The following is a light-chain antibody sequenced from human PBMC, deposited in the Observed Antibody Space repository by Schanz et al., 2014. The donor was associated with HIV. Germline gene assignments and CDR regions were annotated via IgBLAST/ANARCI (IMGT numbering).Light chain of an antibody. Sequence: QSVLTQPPSVSGAPGQRVSISCTGNTSNIGAGYDVHWYLQLPGSAPKLLIYGNNNRPSGVPDRFSGSKSGTSASLAITGLQAEDEADYFCQSFDSSLNGVVFGGGTQLTVL. CDR1: TSNIGAGYD. CDR2: GNN. V-gene: IGLV1-40*01. CDR3: QSFDSSLNGVV. J-gene: IGLJ3*02.